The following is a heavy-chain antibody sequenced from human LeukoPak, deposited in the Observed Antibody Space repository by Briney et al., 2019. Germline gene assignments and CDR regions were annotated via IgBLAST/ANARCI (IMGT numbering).Heavy chain of an antibody. CDR1: GFTFRTYW. CDR2: INEDGSIT. CDR3: ATATFYATSGYFPS. V-gene: IGHV3-74*01. Sequence: GGSLRLSCAVSGFTFRTYWMHWVRQVPGEGLVWVSRINEDGSITNYADSVKGRFTISRDNAKNTLHLQMNSLRDEDTAVYYCATATFYATSGYFPSWGQGTLVTVSS. J-gene: IGHJ5*02. D-gene: IGHD3-22*01.